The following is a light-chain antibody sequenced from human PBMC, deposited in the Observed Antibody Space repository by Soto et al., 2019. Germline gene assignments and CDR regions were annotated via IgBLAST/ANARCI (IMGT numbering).Light chain of an antibody. CDR1: QSVRSNF. CDR2: GAS. J-gene: IGKJ1*01. Sequence: PGGRATLSCRASQSVRSNFLAWYQQKPGQAPRLLIYGASNRATGIPDRFSGSGSGTDFTLTITRLEAEDFAMYYCQRYDSLRTFGQGTKVDIK. CDR3: QRYDSLRT. V-gene: IGKV3-20*01.